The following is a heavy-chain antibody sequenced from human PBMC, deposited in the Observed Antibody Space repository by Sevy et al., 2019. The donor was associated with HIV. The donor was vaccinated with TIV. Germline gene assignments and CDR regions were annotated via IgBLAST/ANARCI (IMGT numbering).Heavy chain of an antibody. V-gene: IGHV4-30-4*01. CDR1: GGSISSGDYY. J-gene: IGHJ6*02. D-gene: IGHD2-2*01. CDR2: VSFNGNT. Sequence: SETLSLTCTVSGGSISSGDYYWSWIRQPPGKGLEWIGYVSFNGNTFYNPYLKSQVIVSGDTSKNQSSRKLSSVTAADTAVYFCARERESSTYYPYYYAMDVWGQGTTVTVSS. CDR3: ARERESSTYYPYYYAMDV.